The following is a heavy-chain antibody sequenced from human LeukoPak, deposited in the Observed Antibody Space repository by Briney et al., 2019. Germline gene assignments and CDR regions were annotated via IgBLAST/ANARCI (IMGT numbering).Heavy chain of an antibody. Sequence: PGGSLRLSCAASGFTFDDYAMHWVRQAPGKGLEWASGISWNSGSIGYADSVKGRFTISRDNAKNSLYLQMNSLRAEDTALYYCAKEVAAGYYYYMDVWGKGTTVTVSS. V-gene: IGHV3-9*01. CDR2: ISWNSGSI. J-gene: IGHJ6*03. CDR3: AKEVAAGYYYYMDV. D-gene: IGHD6-13*01. CDR1: GFTFDDYA.